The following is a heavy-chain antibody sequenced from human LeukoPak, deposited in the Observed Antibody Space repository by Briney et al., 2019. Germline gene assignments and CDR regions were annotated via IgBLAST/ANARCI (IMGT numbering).Heavy chain of an antibody. D-gene: IGHD3-3*01. CDR2: IYYSGST. J-gene: IGHJ4*02. CDR1: GGSISSSSYY. Sequence: SETLSLTCTVSGGSISSSSYYWGWIHQPPGKGLEWIGSIYYSGSTYYNPSLKSRDTISVDTSKNQFSLKLSSVTAADTAVYYCASPGGYFNDFWSGSDPPRSHPFDYWGQGTLVTVSS. V-gene: IGHV4-39*01. CDR3: ASPGGYFNDFWSGSDPPRSHPFDY.